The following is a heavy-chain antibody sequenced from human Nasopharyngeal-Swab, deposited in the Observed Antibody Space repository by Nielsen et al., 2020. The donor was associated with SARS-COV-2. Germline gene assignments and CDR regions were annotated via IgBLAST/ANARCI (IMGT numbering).Heavy chain of an antibody. D-gene: IGHD6-13*01. J-gene: IGHJ3*02. CDR1: GGSISSYY. CDR2: IYYSGST. V-gene: IGHV4-59*01. CDR3: AREGIAAVDI. Sequence: SETLSLTCTVSGGSISSYYWSWIRQPPGKGLEWIGYIYYSGSTNYNPSLKSRVTISVDTSKNQFSLKLSSVTAADTAVYYCAREGIAAVDIWGQRTMVTVSS.